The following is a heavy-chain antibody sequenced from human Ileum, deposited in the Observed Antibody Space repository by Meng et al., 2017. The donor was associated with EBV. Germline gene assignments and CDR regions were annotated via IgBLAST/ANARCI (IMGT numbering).Heavy chain of an antibody. J-gene: IGHJ4*02. CDR1: GGSVTSGSYY. D-gene: IGHD3-10*01. V-gene: IGHV4-61*01. CDR3: ARWPRSITATGGIEH. Sequence: QVQLQESGPGLVXPXXXXXLKXNXXGGSVTSGSYYWSWIRQPPGKGLEYIGYVYSTGNSNHNPSLRGRVTVSADTSKNQFSLKLTSVTVADTAVYYCARWPRSITATGGIEHWGQGTLVTVSS. CDR2: VYSTGNS.